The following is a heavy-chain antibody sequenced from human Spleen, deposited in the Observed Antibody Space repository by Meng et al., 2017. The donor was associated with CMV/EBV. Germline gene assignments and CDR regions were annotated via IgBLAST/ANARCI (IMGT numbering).Heavy chain of an antibody. CDR3: ARMTTVTRDAFDI. D-gene: IGHD4-11*01. CDR1: GFTFDDYA. Sequence: SLKISCAASGFTFDDYAMHWVRQAPGKGLEWVSGISWNSGSIGYADSVKGRFTISRDNAKNTLYLQMNSLRAEDTAVYYCARMTTVTRDAFDIWGQGTMVTVSS. CDR2: ISWNSGSI. V-gene: IGHV3-9*01. J-gene: IGHJ3*02.